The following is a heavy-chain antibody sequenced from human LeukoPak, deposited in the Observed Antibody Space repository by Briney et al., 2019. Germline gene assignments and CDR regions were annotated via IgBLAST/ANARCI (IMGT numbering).Heavy chain of an antibody. CDR3: ARPRVVAATTSHAAFDI. CDR2: IYPGDSDI. J-gene: IGHJ3*02. Sequence: GESLKISCKGSGYSFTNYWIGWVRQMPGKGLEWMGIIYPGDSDIRYSPSFQGQVTISADKSISTAYLQWSSLTASDTAMYFCARPRVVAATTSHAAFDIWGQGTLVSVSS. D-gene: IGHD2-15*01. CDR1: GYSFTNYW. V-gene: IGHV5-51*01.